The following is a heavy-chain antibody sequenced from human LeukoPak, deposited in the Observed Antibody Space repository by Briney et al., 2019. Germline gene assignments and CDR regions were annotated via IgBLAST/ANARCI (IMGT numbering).Heavy chain of an antibody. CDR3: ARHRGGSSWYIRVPNWFDP. Sequence: SETLSLTCAVYGGSFSGYYWSWIRQPPGKGLEWIGEINHSGSTNYNPSLKSRVTISVDTSKNQFSLKLSSVTAADTAVYYCARHRGGSSWYIRVPNWFDPWGQGTLVTVSS. V-gene: IGHV4-34*01. CDR2: INHSGST. J-gene: IGHJ5*02. CDR1: GGSFSGYY. D-gene: IGHD6-13*01.